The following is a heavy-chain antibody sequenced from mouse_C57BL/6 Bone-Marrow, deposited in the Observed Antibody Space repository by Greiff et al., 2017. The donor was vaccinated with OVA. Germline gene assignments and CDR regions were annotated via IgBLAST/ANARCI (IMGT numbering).Heavy chain of an antibody. Sequence: QVHVKQSGAELARPGASVKLSCKASGYTFTSYGISWVKQRTGQGLEWIGEIYPRSGNTYYNEKFKGKATLTADKSASTAYMQLRRLTSEDSAVYFCARRAAQASFAYWGQGTLVTVSA. CDR3: ARRAAQASFAY. V-gene: IGHV1-81*01. CDR1: GYTFTSYG. J-gene: IGHJ3*01. D-gene: IGHD3-2*02. CDR2: IYPRSGNT.